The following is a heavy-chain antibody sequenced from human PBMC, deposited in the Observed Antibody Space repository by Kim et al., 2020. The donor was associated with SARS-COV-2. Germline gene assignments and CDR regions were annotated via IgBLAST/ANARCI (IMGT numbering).Heavy chain of an antibody. V-gene: IGHV3-21*01. Sequence: GGSLRLSCAASGFTFNTYSMTWVRQAPGKGLAWVSSISSSSSTYIYYTDSVKGRFTLSRDNARNSLYLHLNSLRPEDTAVYYCGRLLSRVGDPDAIDYWGQGTLVTVSS. CDR1: GFTFNTYS. CDR2: ISSSSSTYI. CDR3: GRLLSRVGDPDAIDY. D-gene: IGHD1-26*01. J-gene: IGHJ4*02.